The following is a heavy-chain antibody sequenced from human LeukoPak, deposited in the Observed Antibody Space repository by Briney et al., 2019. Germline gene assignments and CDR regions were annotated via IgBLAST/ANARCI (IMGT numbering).Heavy chain of an antibody. Sequence: PGGSLRLSCAASGFTVSTNYMSWVRQAPRKGLEWVSVIYSGDSTYYADSVKGRFTISRDNSKNTLYLQMNSLRAEDTAVYYCARGSGGHGGGPAFDYWGQGTLVTVSS. CDR2: IYSGDST. D-gene: IGHD2-15*01. CDR1: GFTVSTNY. CDR3: ARGSGGHGGGPAFDY. V-gene: IGHV3-53*01. J-gene: IGHJ4*02.